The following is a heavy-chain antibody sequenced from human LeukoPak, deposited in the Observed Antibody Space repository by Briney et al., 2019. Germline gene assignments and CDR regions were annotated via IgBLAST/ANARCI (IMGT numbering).Heavy chain of an antibody. J-gene: IGHJ4*02. V-gene: IGHV4-61*01. Sequence: SETLSLTCSVSGASLTTPTYFQWSWIRRPPGKGLEVIGSLSASGSATLNPSLKCPLSMSLDPSTSQFFLKLSSVTAEDSALYYCARFRSGGWYYFDSWGQGTLVTVSS. CDR3: ARFRSGGWYYFDS. D-gene: IGHD6-19*01. CDR2: LSASGSA. CDR1: GASLTTPTYF.